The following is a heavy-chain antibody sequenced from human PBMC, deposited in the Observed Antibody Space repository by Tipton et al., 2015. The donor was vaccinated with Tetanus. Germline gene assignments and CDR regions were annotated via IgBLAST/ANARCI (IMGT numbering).Heavy chain of an antibody. Sequence: LRLSCTVSGVSISGGRYYWSWIRQRPGKGLEWIGDIYSSGSTYTDPPLKGRVTISVDTSENQFSLRLNSVTAADTAVYYCARDQARGARGWNYFDFWGLGTLVTVSS. D-gene: IGHD1-26*01. CDR1: GVSISGGRYY. CDR2: IYSSGST. CDR3: ARDQARGARGWNYFDF. J-gene: IGHJ4*02. V-gene: IGHV4-31*02.